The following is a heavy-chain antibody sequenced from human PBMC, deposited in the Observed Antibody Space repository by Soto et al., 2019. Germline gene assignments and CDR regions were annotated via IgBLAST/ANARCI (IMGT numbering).Heavy chain of an antibody. Sequence: GGSLRLSCAASGFTFSSYWMSWVRQAPGKGLEWVANIKQDGSEKYYVDSVKGRFTISRDNAKNSLYLQMNSLRAEDTAVYYCARDFDWLHRHPFDYWGQGTLVTVSS. J-gene: IGHJ4*02. D-gene: IGHD3-9*01. CDR3: ARDFDWLHRHPFDY. CDR1: GFTFSSYW. V-gene: IGHV3-7*01. CDR2: IKQDGSEK.